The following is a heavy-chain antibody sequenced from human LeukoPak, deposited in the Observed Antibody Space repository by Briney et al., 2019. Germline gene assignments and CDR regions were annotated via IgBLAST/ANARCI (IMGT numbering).Heavy chain of an antibody. CDR2: ITGSGAST. D-gene: IGHD6-13*01. CDR1: GFTFSSHA. J-gene: IGHJ6*02. CDR3: ARDLAAAD. V-gene: IGHV3-23*01. Sequence: GGSLRLSCAASGFTFSSHAMGWVRQAPGKGLEWVSSITGSGASTYYADSVKGRFTISRDNSKNTLYLQMNSLRAEDTAVYYCARDLAAADWGQGTTVTVSS.